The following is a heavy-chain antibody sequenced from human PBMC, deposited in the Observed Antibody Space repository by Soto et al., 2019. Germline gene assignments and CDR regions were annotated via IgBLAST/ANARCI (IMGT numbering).Heavy chain of an antibody. CDR3: ARRGYSYGHFDY. CDR2: IYYSGST. J-gene: IGHJ4*02. CDR1: GGSISSSSYY. D-gene: IGHD5-18*01. Sequence: SETLSLTCTVSGGSISSSSYYWGWIRQPPGKGLEWIGSIYYSGSTYYNPSLKSRVTISVDTSKNQFSLKLSSVTAADTAVYYCARRGYSYGHFDYWGQGTLVT. V-gene: IGHV4-39*01.